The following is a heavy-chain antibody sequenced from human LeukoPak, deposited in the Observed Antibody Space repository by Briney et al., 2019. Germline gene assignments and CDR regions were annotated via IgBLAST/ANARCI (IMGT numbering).Heavy chain of an antibody. Sequence: GGSLRLTCAASGFTFSSYAMHWVRQAPGKGLEYVSAISSNGGSTYYANSVKGRFTISRDNSKNTLYLQMGSLRAEDMAVYYCARASSWYDAPDYWGQETLVTVSS. CDR1: GFTFSSYA. D-gene: IGHD6-13*01. J-gene: IGHJ4*02. V-gene: IGHV3-64*01. CDR2: ISSNGGST. CDR3: ARASSWYDAPDY.